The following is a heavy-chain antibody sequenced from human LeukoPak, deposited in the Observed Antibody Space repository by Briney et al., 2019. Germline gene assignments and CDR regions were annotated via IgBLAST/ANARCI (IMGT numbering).Heavy chain of an antibody. J-gene: IGHJ6*02. CDR2: ISSSSSTI. Sequence: GGSLRLSCAASGFTFSSYSMNWVRQAPGKGLEWVSYISSSSSTIYYADSVKGRFTISRDNAKNSLYLQMNSLRAEDTAVYYCARDPRTRILYYYYGMDVWGQGTTVTVSS. V-gene: IGHV3-48*01. CDR1: GFTFSSYS. D-gene: IGHD2-15*01. CDR3: ARDPRTRILYYYYGMDV.